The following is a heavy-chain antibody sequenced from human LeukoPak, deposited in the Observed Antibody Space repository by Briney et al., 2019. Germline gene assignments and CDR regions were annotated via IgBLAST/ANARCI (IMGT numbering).Heavy chain of an antibody. CDR1: GFTFSSYW. J-gene: IGHJ3*02. CDR2: IRQDGSEK. D-gene: IGHD3-16*01. Sequence: GESLGLSCAASGFTFSSYWMNWGRQAPGKGLEWVANIRQDGSEKYYVDSVKGRFTISRDNAKNSLYLQMNSLRVEDTAVFYCAREGGAARAFDIWGQGTMVTVSS. V-gene: IGHV3-7*01. CDR3: AREGGAARAFDI.